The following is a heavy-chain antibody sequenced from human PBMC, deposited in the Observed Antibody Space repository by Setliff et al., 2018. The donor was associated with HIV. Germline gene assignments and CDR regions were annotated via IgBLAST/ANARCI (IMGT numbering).Heavy chain of an antibody. D-gene: IGHD1-26*01. CDR2: IFTSGTI. V-gene: IGHV4-4*07. Sequence: ETLSLTCSVSGDSISRHNWSWIRRPAGKGLEWIGRIFTSGTINTNLSLRSRVTMSVDTSKNRIYLKMNSVTAADTAVYYCATDVGATNRFDYWGQGILVTVSS. CDR1: GDSISRHN. CDR3: ATDVGATNRFDY. J-gene: IGHJ4*02.